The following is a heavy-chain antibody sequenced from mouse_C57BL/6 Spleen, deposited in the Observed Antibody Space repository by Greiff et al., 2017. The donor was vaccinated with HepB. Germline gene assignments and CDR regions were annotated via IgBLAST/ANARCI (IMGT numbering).Heavy chain of an antibody. V-gene: IGHV14-2*01. Sequence: VQLQQSGAELVKPGASVKLSCTASGFNIKDYYMHWVKQRTEQGLEWIGRIDPEDGETKYAPKFQGKATITADTSSNTAYLQLSSLTAEDTAGYYCAREFDYGSSSWYFDVWGTGTTVTVSS. CDR3: AREFDYGSSSWYFDV. CDR1: GFNIKDYY. J-gene: IGHJ1*03. CDR2: IDPEDGET. D-gene: IGHD1-1*01.